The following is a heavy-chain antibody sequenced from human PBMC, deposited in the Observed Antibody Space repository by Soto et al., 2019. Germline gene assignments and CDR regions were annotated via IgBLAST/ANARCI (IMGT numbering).Heavy chain of an antibody. CDR1: GGSLSGYY. V-gene: IGHV4-34*01. D-gene: IGHD3-10*01. CDR2: INHSGST. CDR3: ATGDLTAGELFFGY. Sequence: SETLSLTCAVYGGSLSGYYWSWIRQPPGKGLEWIGEINHSGSTNYNPSLKSRVTISVDTSKNQFSLKLSSVTAADTAVYYCATGDLTAGELFFGYWGQGALVTVSS. J-gene: IGHJ4*02.